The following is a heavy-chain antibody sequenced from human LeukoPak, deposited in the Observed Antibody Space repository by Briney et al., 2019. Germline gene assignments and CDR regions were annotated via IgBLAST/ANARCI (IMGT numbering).Heavy chain of an antibody. CDR3: ARPHTGAFDI. D-gene: IGHD1-14*01. J-gene: IGHJ3*02. CDR2: ISGSGGST. V-gene: IGHV3-23*01. CDR1: GFTFSSYG. Sequence: PGGSLRLSCAASGFTFSSYGMSWVRQAPGKGLEWVSGISGSGGSTYYADSVKGRFTISRDNSKNTLDLQMNSLRAEDTAVYYCARPHTGAFDIWGQGTMVTVSS.